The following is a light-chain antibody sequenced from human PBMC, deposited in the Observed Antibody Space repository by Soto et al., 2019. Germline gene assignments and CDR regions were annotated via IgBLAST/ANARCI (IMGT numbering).Light chain of an antibody. V-gene: IGKV3-20*01. Sequence: EIVLTQSPGTLSLSPGERATLSCRASKSVSSSYLAWYQQKPGQAPRLLIYGASSRATGIPDRFSGSGSGTDFTLTISRLEPEDFAVYYCQQYGSSPGWTFGQGTKLEIK. CDR1: KSVSSSY. J-gene: IGKJ2*02. CDR2: GAS. CDR3: QQYGSSPGWT.